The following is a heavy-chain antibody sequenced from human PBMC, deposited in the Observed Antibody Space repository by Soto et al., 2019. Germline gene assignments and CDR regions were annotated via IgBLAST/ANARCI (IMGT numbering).Heavy chain of an antibody. V-gene: IGHV1-69*02. CDR2: IIPILGIA. CDR3: AGSGYYHNSGMDV. J-gene: IGHJ6*02. Sequence: SVKVSCKASGGTFSSYTISWVRQAPGQGLEWMGRIIPILGIANYAQKFQGRVTITADKSTSTAYMELSSLRSEDTAVYYCAGSGYYHNSGMDVWGQGTTVTVSS. D-gene: IGHD3-22*01. CDR1: GGTFSSYT.